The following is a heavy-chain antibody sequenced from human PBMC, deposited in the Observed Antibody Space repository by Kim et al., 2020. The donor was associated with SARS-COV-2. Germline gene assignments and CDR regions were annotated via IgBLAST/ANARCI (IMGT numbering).Heavy chain of an antibody. CDR1: GYTFTAHY. CDR3: AKESSNRIHYQWVDP. Sequence: ASVKVSCKASGYTFTAHYIHWVRQAPGQGLEWMGRIGPNSGGTNLAQKFQGRVTFTMDTSISTAYMELTRLTSDDTAIYYWAKESSNRIHYQWVDPWGQG. V-gene: IGHV1-2*06. D-gene: IGHD1-26*01. CDR2: IGPNSGGT. J-gene: IGHJ5*02.